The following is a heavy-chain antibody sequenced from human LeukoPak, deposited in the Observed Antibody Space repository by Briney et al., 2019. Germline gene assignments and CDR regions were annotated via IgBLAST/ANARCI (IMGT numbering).Heavy chain of an antibody. D-gene: IGHD3-22*01. CDR3: TSTFVGSIVVVNDY. CDR2: ISGSGGST. V-gene: IGHV3-23*01. Sequence: GGSLRLSCAASGFTFSSYAMSWVRQAPGKGLEWVSAISGSGGSTYYADSVKGRFTISRDNSKNTLYLQMNSLKTEDTAVYYCTSTFVGSIVVVNDYWGQGTLVTVSS. J-gene: IGHJ4*02. CDR1: GFTFSSYA.